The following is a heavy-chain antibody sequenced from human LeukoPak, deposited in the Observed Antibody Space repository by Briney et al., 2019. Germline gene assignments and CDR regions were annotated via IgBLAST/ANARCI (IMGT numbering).Heavy chain of an antibody. J-gene: IGHJ4*02. CDR1: GFTFSSYA. V-gene: IGHV3-23*01. CDR2: ISGSGGST. CDR3: AKGYYDYVWGSYYFDY. D-gene: IGHD3-16*01. Sequence: GGSLRLSCPASGFTFSSYAMSWVRQAPGKGLEWVSAISGSGGSTYYADSVKGRFTISRDNSRDTLYLQMNSLRAEDTAVYYCAKGYYDYVWGSYYFDYWGQGTLVTVSS.